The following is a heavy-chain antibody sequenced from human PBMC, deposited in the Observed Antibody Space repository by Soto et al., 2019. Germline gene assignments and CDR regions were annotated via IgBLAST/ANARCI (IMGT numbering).Heavy chain of an antibody. V-gene: IGHV4-39*01. Sequence: SQTLSLTCTVSGGCISSSSYYWGWIRQPPGKGLEWIGSIYYSVSTYYNPSLKSRVTISVDTSKNQFSLKLSSVTAADTAVYYCARPLAGYYDSSGNWFDPWGQGTLVTGSS. CDR2: IYYSVST. D-gene: IGHD3-22*01. J-gene: IGHJ5*02. CDR1: GGCISSSSYY. CDR3: ARPLAGYYDSSGNWFDP.